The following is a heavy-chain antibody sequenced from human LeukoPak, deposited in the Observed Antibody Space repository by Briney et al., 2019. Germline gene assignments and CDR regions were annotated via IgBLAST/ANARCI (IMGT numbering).Heavy chain of an antibody. V-gene: IGHV4-39*01. J-gene: IGHJ6*03. CDR3: ASVRRGFGESSKYYAYYYMGV. Sequence: SETLSLTCTVSGVSISSSSYYWGWIRPPPGKGLEWFGNIYYSGSTYYNPSFKSRVTISLDTSKNQFSVKLCSVTGADTAVYYCASVRRGFGESSKYYAYYYMGVWGKGTTVTISS. D-gene: IGHD3-10*01. CDR1: GVSISSSSYY. CDR2: IYYSGST.